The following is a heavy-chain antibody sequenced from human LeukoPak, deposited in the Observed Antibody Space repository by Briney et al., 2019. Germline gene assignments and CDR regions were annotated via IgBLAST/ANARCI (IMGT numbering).Heavy chain of an antibody. V-gene: IGHV4-61*02. D-gene: IGHD1-26*01. CDR2: FYISGSN. CDR3: VRSPGGVAFDV. Sequence: SETLSLTCTVSGGSISSDSFSWIWIRQPAGKGLVYIGRFYISGSNDYNPSLKSRVTISVDRSKNQFSLNLSSVTAADTAMYYCVRSPGGVAFDVWGQGTMVAVSS. CDR1: GGSISSDSFS. J-gene: IGHJ3*01.